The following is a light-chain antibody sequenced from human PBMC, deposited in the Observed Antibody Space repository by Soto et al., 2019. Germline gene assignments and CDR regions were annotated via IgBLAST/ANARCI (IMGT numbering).Light chain of an antibody. Sequence: DIQMTQSPSSVSASVGDRVTITCRASQGIRSWLAWYQQKPGKAPKLLIYAAYSLQSGVPSRFSGSGSGTDFTLTISSLQPEDFATYYCQQANSFPYGLTFGGGTKVEIK. CDR1: QGIRSW. CDR3: QQANSFPYGLT. V-gene: IGKV1D-12*01. CDR2: AAY. J-gene: IGKJ4*01.